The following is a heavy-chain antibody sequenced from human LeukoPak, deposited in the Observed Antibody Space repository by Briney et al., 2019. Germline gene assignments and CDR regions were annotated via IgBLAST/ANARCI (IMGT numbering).Heavy chain of an antibody. CDR3: AREIGPRQLHLWGSAFDY. CDR1: EYTFTGYY. D-gene: IGHD5-18*01. J-gene: IGHJ4*02. V-gene: IGHV1-46*01. CDR2: INPSGGGT. Sequence: GKTSEYTFTGYYMHWVRQAPGQGLEWMGIINPSGGGTSYAQKFQGRLTMTRDTSTTTVYMELSSLRSEDTAMYYCAREIGPRQLHLWGSAFDYWGQGTLVTVSS.